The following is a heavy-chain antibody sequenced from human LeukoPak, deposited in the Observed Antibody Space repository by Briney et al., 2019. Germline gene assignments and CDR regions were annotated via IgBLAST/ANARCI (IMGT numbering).Heavy chain of an antibody. CDR3: ATGFSDY. V-gene: IGHV1-8*02. CDR2: MNPNSGNT. Sequence: ASVKVSCKASGYTFTSYYMHWVRQAPGQGLEWMGWMNPNSGNTGYAQKFQGRVTMTRNTSISTAYMELSSLRSEDTAVYYCATGFSDYWGQGTLVTVSS. CDR1: GYTFTSYY. J-gene: IGHJ4*02.